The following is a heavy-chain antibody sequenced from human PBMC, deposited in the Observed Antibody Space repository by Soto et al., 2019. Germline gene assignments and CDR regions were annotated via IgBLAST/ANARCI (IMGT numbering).Heavy chain of an antibody. CDR3: ARGRRDIVATISRY. V-gene: IGHV3-48*03. CDR2: ISSSGSTI. Sequence: GGSLRLSCAASGFTFSSYEMNWVRQAPGKGLEWVSYISSSGSTIYYADSVKGRFTISRDNAKNSLYLQMNSLRAEDTAVYYCARGRRDIVATISRYWGQGTLVTVSS. D-gene: IGHD5-12*01. CDR1: GFTFSSYE. J-gene: IGHJ4*02.